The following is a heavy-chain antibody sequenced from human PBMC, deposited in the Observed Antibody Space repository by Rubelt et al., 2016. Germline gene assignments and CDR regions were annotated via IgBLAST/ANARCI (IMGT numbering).Heavy chain of an antibody. D-gene: IGHD3-3*01. Sequence: GKGLEWVSYISSGSSTIYYADSVKGRFTISRDNDKNSLYLKITSLRAEDTAVYYCARNFGSQRGLDVWGQGTTVTVSS. CDR2: ISSGSSTI. CDR3: ARNFGSQRGLDV. V-gene: IGHV3-48*04. J-gene: IGHJ6*02.